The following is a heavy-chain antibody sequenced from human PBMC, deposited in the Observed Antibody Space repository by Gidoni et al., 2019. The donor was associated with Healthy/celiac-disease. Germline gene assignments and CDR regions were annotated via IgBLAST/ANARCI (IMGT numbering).Heavy chain of an antibody. D-gene: IGHD5-12*01. CDR2: IYYSGST. CDR1: GGSISSYY. J-gene: IGHJ6*02. Sequence: QVQLQESGPGLVKPSETLSLTCTVSGGSISSYYWSWIRQPPGQGLEWIGYIYYSGSTNYNPSLKSRVTISVDTSKNQFSLKLSSVTAADTAVYYCARSGYSYYYYGMDVWGQGTTVTVSS. V-gene: IGHV4-59*01. CDR3: ARSGYSYYYYGMDV.